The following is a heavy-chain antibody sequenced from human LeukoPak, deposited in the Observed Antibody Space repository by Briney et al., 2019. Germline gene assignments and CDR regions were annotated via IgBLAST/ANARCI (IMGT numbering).Heavy chain of an antibody. D-gene: IGHD7-27*01. CDR1: GFTFSRYW. CDR2: IKQDGSEK. J-gene: IGHJ4*02. CDR3: ARDNWGSLDY. Sequence: GGSLRLSCAASGFTFSRYWMSWVRQAPGKGLEWVANIKQDGSEKYYVDSVKGRFTISRDNAKNSLYLQMNSLRAEDTAVYYCARDNWGSLDYWGQGTLVTVSS. V-gene: IGHV3-7*01.